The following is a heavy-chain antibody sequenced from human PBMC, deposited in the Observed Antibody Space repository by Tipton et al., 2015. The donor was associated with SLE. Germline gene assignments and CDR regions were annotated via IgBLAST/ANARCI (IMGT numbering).Heavy chain of an antibody. Sequence: TLSLTCTVSDDSITTDYWTWIRQPPGKGLEYIGHVSYSGVTNSNPSLQSRVTMSIDASKKQVSLRLSSVTAADTAVYYCARHVSHDYGDPQAFDPWGQGTLVTVSS. CDR2: VSYSGVT. V-gene: IGHV4-59*13. J-gene: IGHJ5*02. CDR1: DDSITTDY. CDR3: ARHVSHDYGDPQAFDP. D-gene: IGHD4-17*01.